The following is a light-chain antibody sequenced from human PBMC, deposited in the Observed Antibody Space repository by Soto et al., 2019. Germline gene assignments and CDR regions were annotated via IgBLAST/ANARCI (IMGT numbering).Light chain of an antibody. V-gene: IGKV1-9*01. CDR2: AAS. CDR1: QGISSY. J-gene: IGKJ5*01. CDR3: QQLNSYPIT. Sequence: DIQLTQSPSFLSASVGDRVTITCRASQGISSYLAWYQQKPGKAPKLLIYAASTLQSGVPSRFSGSGSGTEFTLTISSLQPEEFATYYCQQLNSYPITFGKGTRLEIK.